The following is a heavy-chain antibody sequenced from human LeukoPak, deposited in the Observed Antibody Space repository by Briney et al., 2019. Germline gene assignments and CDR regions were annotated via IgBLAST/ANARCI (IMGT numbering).Heavy chain of an antibody. Sequence: GGSLGLSCAASGFTFSNYAMSWVRQAPGKGLEWVSAITGSGGNTYYADSVKGRFTISRDNSKNTVFLQMNSLRAEDTAVYYCTKWGDYDVLTGYYVSDYWGQGTLVTVSS. D-gene: IGHD3-9*01. J-gene: IGHJ4*02. CDR1: GFTFSNYA. V-gene: IGHV3-23*01. CDR2: ITGSGGNT. CDR3: TKWGDYDVLTGYYVSDY.